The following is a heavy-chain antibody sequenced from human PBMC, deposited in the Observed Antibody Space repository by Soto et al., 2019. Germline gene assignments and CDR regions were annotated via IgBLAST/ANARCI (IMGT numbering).Heavy chain of an antibody. CDR1: GFTFSSYA. J-gene: IGHJ6*02. V-gene: IGHV3-30-3*01. D-gene: IGHD3-3*01. CDR2: ISYDGSNK. CDR3: ARGDFWSGYGHRHGMDV. Sequence: GGSLRLSCAASGFTFSSYAMHWVRQAPGKGLEWVAVISYDGSNKYYADSVKGRFTISRDNSKNTLYLQMNSLRAEDTAVYYCARGDFWSGYGHRHGMDVWGQGTTVTVSS.